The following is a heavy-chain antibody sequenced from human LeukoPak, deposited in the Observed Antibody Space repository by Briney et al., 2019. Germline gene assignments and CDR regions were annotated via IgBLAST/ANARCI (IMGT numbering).Heavy chain of an antibody. Sequence: PGGSLRLSCAATGFTFSTYAMSWVRHAPGKGLEWVSAISGRGGSTYYADSVKGRFTISRDNSKNTLYLQMNSLRAEDTAVYYCAKDGVSSGWPYYFDYWGQGTLVTVSS. CDR2: ISGRGGST. J-gene: IGHJ4*02. V-gene: IGHV3-23*01. D-gene: IGHD6-19*01. CDR3: AKDGVSSGWPYYFDY. CDR1: GFTFSTYA.